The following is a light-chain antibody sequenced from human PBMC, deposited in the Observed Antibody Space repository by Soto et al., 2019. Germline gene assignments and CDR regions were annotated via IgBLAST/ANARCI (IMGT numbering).Light chain of an antibody. CDR1: QSVGSTF. CDR2: GVS. J-gene: IGKJ1*01. Sequence: EIVMTHSPGTLSLSPCERATLSFSASQSVGSTFLAWYQQKPGQAPRLLIYGVSTRATGIPDRFSGSWSGTDFTLSISRLEPEDFAVYYCGQFVSSPPRTFGQGTKVDIK. V-gene: IGKV3-20*01. CDR3: GQFVSSPPRT.